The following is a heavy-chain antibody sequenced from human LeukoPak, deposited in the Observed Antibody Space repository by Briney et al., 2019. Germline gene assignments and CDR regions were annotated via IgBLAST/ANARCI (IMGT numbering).Heavy chain of an antibody. CDR3: ARDQG. CDR1: GFTFTNYW. Sequence: GGSLRLTCAASGFTFTNYWMSWVRKGPGKGLEWVGNIKEDGSEKYYVDSLKGRLTISRATAKNSLYLQMNSLRAEDTAVYDCARDQGWGQGAPVTVSS. V-gene: IGHV3-7*01. J-gene: IGHJ4*02. CDR2: IKEDGSEK.